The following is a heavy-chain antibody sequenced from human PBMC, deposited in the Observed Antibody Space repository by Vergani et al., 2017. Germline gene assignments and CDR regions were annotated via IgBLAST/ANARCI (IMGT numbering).Heavy chain of an antibody. V-gene: IGHV3-21*01. CDR2: ISSSSSYI. J-gene: IGHJ6*03. D-gene: IGHD2-15*01. CDR3: ARXGCSGGSCTHYYYYMDV. CDR1: GFTFSSYS. Sequence: EVQLVESGGGLVKPGGSLRLSCAASGFTFSSYSMNWVRQAPGKGLEWVSSISSSSSYIYYADSVKGRFTISRDNAKNSLYLQMNSLRAEDTAVYYCARXGCSGGSCTHYYYYMDVWGKGTTVTVSS.